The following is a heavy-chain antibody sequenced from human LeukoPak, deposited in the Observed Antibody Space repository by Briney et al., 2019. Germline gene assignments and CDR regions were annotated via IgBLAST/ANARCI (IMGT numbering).Heavy chain of an antibody. D-gene: IGHD3-10*01. Sequence: SGTLSLTCAVSGGSISSSNWWSWCRQPPGKGLEGIGEIYHSGSTNYNPSLKSRVTISVDKTNNQFSLKLSSVTAADTAVYYCARQHGSGRTFDPWGQGTLVTVS. CDR3: ARQHGSGRTFDP. CDR1: GGSISSSNW. CDR2: IYHSGST. J-gene: IGHJ5*02. V-gene: IGHV4-4*02.